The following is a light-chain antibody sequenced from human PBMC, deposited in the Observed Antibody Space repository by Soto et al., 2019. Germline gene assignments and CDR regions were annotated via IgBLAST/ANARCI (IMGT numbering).Light chain of an antibody. V-gene: IGKV1-39*01. J-gene: IGKJ2*01. Sequence: DIQMTQSPSSLSASVGDRVTIACRASQNIGTYVNWYQQKPGKAPKLLIYAASSLHRGVPSRFSGSASGSLSSLTISCLQPDDFATYVCQQSHTTPYTFGQGTKVDIK. CDR2: AAS. CDR3: QQSHTTPYT. CDR1: QNIGTY.